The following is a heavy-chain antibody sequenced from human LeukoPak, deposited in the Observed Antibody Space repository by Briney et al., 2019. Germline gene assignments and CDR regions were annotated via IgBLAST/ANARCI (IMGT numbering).Heavy chain of an antibody. V-gene: IGHV3-23*01. Sequence: QPGGSLRLSCAASGFTFSSYSMNWVRQAPGKGLEWVAAISASGDKTYYADSVKGRFIISRDNSKTTLFLQLNSLGAGDSAVLYCAKDGTNYGLGTSFDNWGQGTLVTVSS. CDR2: ISASGDKT. J-gene: IGHJ4*02. CDR3: AKDGTNYGLGTSFDN. D-gene: IGHD3-10*01. CDR1: GFTFSSYS.